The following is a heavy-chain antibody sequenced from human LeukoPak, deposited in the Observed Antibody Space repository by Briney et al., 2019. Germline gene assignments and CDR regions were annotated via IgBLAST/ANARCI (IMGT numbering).Heavy chain of an antibody. Sequence: GGSLRLSCTASGFTFGDYAMGWFRQAPGKGLEWVGFIRSKAYGGTTEYATSVKGRFTISRDDSKSIAYLQMNSLKTEDTAVYYCTRVAHHYYYYYMDVWGKGTTVTVSS. CDR2: IRSKAYGGTT. CDR3: TRVAHHYYYYYMDV. V-gene: IGHV3-49*03. J-gene: IGHJ6*03. CDR1: GFTFGDYA.